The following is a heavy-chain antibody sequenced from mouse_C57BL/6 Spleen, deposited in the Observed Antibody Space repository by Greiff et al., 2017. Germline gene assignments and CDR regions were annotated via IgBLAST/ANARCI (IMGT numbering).Heavy chain of an antibody. J-gene: IGHJ2*01. V-gene: IGHV1-59*01. D-gene: IGHD3-2*02. Sequence: VQLQQPGAELVRPGTSVKLSCKASGYTFTSYWMHWVKQRPGQGLAWIGVIDPSASYTNYNQKFKGKATLTVDKSSSTAYMQLSSLTSEDSAVYYGARGEDSSGYRNYFDYWGQGTTLTVSS. CDR1: GYTFTSYW. CDR2: IDPSASYT. CDR3: ARGEDSSGYRNYFDY.